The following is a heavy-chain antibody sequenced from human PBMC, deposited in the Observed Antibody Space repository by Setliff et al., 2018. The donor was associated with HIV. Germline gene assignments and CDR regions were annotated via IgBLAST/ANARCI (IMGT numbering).Heavy chain of an antibody. CDR1: GDSMTSGSFY. Sequence: KPSETLSLTCTVSGDSMTSGSFYWSWVRQPAGKGLEWIGQVHSTLSTNYNPSLKSRPSISADTSKNQFSLNLRFVTAADTALYYCARRTFGSGRFDPWGQGTTVTVSS. J-gene: IGHJ5*02. D-gene: IGHD6-19*01. CDR3: ARRTFGSGRFDP. CDR2: VHSTLST. V-gene: IGHV4-61*09.